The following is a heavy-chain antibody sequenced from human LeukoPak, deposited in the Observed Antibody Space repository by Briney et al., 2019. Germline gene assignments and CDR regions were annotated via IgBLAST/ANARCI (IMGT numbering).Heavy chain of an antibody. Sequence: PSQTLSLTCTVSSGAIASGGYSWNWIRQSPGEGLDWIGCIYDRGPAYYNPSLKSRVTISVDTSKNQFSLKLSSVTAADTAVYYCARAFLGSWYAFDIWGQGTMVTVSS. CDR2: IYDRGPA. V-gene: IGHV4-30-2*06. CDR1: SGAIASGGYS. CDR3: ARAFLGSWYAFDI. D-gene: IGHD6-13*01. J-gene: IGHJ3*02.